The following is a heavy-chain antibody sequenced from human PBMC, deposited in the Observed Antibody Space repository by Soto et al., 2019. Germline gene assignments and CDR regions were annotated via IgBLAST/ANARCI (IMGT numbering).Heavy chain of an antibody. D-gene: IGHD3-16*01. Sequence: QVQLVQSGDEVRKPGSSVKVSCKASGYIFVNYGIAWVRQAPGQGLEWMGWISPYSGNTHYASKVQSRLTMTTKISTSTAYLDLGSLTSDDTVFYYRAKVDNYVTATTQHVCGQGTTVPVSS. V-gene: IGHV1-18*01. CDR3: AKVDNYVTATTQHV. CDR1: GYIFVNYG. CDR2: ISPYSGNT. J-gene: IGHJ6*02.